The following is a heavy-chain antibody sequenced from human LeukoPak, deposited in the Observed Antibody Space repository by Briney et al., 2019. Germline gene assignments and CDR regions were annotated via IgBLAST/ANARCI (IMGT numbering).Heavy chain of an antibody. V-gene: IGHV1-2*02. CDR3: AYDSSGYYSLDY. J-gene: IGHJ4*02. CDR2: INPNSGGT. CDR1: GYTFTRYY. D-gene: IGHD3-22*01. Sequence: GSSVKVACKASGYTFTRYYMHWVRQAPGQGLEWMGWINPNSGGTNYAQKFQGRVTMTRDTSISTAYMELSRLRSDDTAVYYCAYDSSGYYSLDYWGQGTLVTVSS.